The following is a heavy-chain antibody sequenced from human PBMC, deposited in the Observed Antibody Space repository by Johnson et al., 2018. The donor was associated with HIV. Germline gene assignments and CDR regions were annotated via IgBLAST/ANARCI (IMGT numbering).Heavy chain of an antibody. V-gene: IGHV3-30*04. D-gene: IGHD5-12*01. CDR1: GFSFNNYA. J-gene: IGHJ3*01. CDR2: IGYDGSNK. Sequence: QEKLVESGGGVVQPGRSLRLSCGASGFSFNNYAMHWVRQAPGKGLEWVAVIGYDGSNKYYADSVKGRLTVSRDNSKNTLYLQMISLRVEDTAVYYCAKDFLVARPSEHDAFDVWGQGTMVTVSS. CDR3: AKDFLVARPSEHDAFDV.